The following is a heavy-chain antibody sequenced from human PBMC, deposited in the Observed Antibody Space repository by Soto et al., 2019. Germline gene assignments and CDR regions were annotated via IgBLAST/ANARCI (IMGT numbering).Heavy chain of an antibody. D-gene: IGHD3-16*01. Sequence: QVQLVQSGAEVKKPGASVKISCEASGYSFTSQYVHWVRQAPGQGLEWMGIINPNGGSTTYAQKFQGKVPMTRDTSPSTVYMERGNLTSEGTAVYYCAREKGVRPGGGGTEPLDIWGQGTMVTVAS. V-gene: IGHV1-46*03. CDR1: GYSFTSQY. CDR2: INPNGGST. J-gene: IGHJ3*02. CDR3: AREKGVRPGGGGTEPLDI.